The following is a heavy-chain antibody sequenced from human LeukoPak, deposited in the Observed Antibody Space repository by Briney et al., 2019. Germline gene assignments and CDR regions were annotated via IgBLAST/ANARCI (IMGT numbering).Heavy chain of an antibody. Sequence: GGSLRLSCAASGFTFSSYWMSWVRQAPGKGLEWVANIKQDGSEKYYVGSVKGRFTISRDNAKNPLYLQMNSLRAEDTAVYYCARGVAAANMMYYFDYWGQGTLVTVSS. V-gene: IGHV3-7*01. CDR3: ARGVAAANMMYYFDY. J-gene: IGHJ4*02. D-gene: IGHD6-13*01. CDR1: GFTFSSYW. CDR2: IKQDGSEK.